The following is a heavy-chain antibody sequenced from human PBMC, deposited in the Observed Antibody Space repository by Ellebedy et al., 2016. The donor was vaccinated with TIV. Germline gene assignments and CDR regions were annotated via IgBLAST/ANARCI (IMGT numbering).Heavy chain of an antibody. Sequence: GESLKISXAASGFTFSSYSMNWVRQAPGKGLEWVSSISSSSSYIYYADSVKGRFTISRDNAKNSLYLQMNSLRAEDTAVYYCARFQGGYETDAFDIWGQGTMVTVSS. CDR1: GFTFSSYS. V-gene: IGHV3-21*01. CDR3: ARFQGGYETDAFDI. D-gene: IGHD3-16*01. CDR2: ISSSSSYI. J-gene: IGHJ3*02.